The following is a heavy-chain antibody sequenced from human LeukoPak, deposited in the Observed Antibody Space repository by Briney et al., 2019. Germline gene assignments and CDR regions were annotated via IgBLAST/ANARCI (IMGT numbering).Heavy chain of an antibody. J-gene: IGHJ4*02. V-gene: IGHV4-39*01. CDR1: GGSISSSSYY. D-gene: IGHD6-19*01. CDR2: IYYSGST. Sequence: SETLSLTCTVSGGSISSSSYYWGWIRQPPGKGLEWIGSIYYSGSTYYNPSLKSRVTISVDTSKNQFSLKLSSVTAADTAEYYCARQPYSSGWYQPVGYWGQGTLVTVSS. CDR3: ARQPYSSGWYQPVGY.